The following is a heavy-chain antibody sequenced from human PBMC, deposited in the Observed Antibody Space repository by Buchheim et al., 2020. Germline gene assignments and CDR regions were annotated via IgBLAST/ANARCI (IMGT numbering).Heavy chain of an antibody. J-gene: IGHJ4*02. CDR3: AKGEGLWLYFDY. CDR1: GFTFSSYA. CDR2: ISGSGGST. Sequence: EVQLLESGGGLVQPGGSLRLSCAASGFTFSSYAMSWVRQAAGKGLEWVSAISGSGGSTYYADSVKGRFNISSDNSKNKMYLQMNSLRAKDTAVYYCAKGEGLWLYFDYWGQGTL. D-gene: IGHD5-18*01. V-gene: IGHV3-23*01.